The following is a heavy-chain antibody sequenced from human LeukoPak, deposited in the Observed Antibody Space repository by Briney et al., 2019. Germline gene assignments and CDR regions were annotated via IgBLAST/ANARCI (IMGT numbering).Heavy chain of an antibody. V-gene: IGHV3-30*02. CDR3: AKERSTDMGWFGELFE. CDR1: GFSFSDYG. CDR2: IRNDGSNK. Sequence: GGSLRLSCAASGFSFSDYGMHWVRQAPGKGLEWVAFIRNDGSNKYYADSVKVRFTISRDSSKNTMYLQMNSLRAEDTAVYHCAKERSTDMGWFGELFEWGQGTLVTVSS. J-gene: IGHJ4*02. D-gene: IGHD3-10*01.